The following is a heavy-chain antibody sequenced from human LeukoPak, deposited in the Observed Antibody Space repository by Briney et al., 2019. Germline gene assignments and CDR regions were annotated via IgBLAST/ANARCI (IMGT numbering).Heavy chain of an antibody. CDR1: GDSVSSNSAA. CDR3: ARGQEYSSGWDRQGYYYYGMDV. Sequence: SQTLSLTCAISGDSVSSNSAAWNWIRQSPSRGLEWLGRTYYRSKWYNDYAVSVKSRITINPDTSKNQFSLQLNSVTPEDTAVYYCARGQEYSSGWDRQGYYYYGMDVWGQGTTVTVSS. CDR2: TYYRSKWYN. D-gene: IGHD6-19*01. J-gene: IGHJ6*02. V-gene: IGHV6-1*01.